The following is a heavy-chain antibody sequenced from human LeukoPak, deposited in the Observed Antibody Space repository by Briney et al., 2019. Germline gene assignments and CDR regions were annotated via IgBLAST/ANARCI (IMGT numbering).Heavy chain of an antibody. J-gene: IGHJ2*01. V-gene: IGHV3-21*01. D-gene: IGHD3-10*01. CDR1: GFTFTNYN. CDR2: ITSSGTYT. Sequence: GGSLRLSCVDSGFTFTNYNMNWVRQAPGKAMEWVSSITSSGTYTFYADSVKGRFTISRDNAKNSLFLQMDSLGPEDTAVYYCARGLKAGRRDTMVRGVLTRYFDLWGRGTLVTVSS. CDR3: ARGLKAGRRDTMVRGVLTRYFDL.